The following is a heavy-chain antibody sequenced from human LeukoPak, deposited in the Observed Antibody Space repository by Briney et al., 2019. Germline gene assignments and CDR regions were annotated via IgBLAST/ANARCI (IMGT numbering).Heavy chain of an antibody. J-gene: IGHJ4*02. Sequence: ASVKVSCKASGYTFTSYYMHWVRQAPGQGLEWMGIINPSGGSTSYAQKFQGRVTMTRYMSTSTAYMELRSLRSDDAAVYYCARDRDPPIDYWGQGTLVTVSS. CDR2: INPSGGST. CDR1: GYTFTSYY. V-gene: IGHV1-46*01. CDR3: ARDRDPPIDY. D-gene: IGHD2-21*02.